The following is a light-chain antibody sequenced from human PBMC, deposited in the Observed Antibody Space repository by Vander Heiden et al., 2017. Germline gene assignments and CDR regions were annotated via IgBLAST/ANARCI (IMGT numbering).Light chain of an antibody. J-gene: IGKJ4*01. CDR1: QSVRNNY. V-gene: IGKV3-20*01. CDR3: HHDSGSLT. CDR2: GVS. Sequence: EIVLTPSPGTLSLSPGESSTPSCRVSQSVRNNYLGWYQQKPGQAPRLLIYGVSNRANGIPRRFSGSGAGTDFTLTSSRRENEDFAVYYWHHDSGSLTFGGGTKVEIK.